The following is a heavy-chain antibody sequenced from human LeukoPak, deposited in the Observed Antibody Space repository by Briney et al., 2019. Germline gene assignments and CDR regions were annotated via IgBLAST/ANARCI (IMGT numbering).Heavy chain of an antibody. CDR1: GYTFTGYY. D-gene: IGHD3-3*01. Sequence: ASVKVSCKASGYTFTGYYLHWVRQAPGQGLEWMGWINPNSGGTNYAQKFQGRVTMTRDTSISTAYMELSRLRSGDTAVYYCATLDRVAIFGVVTNYWGQGTLVTVSS. CDR3: ATLDRVAIFGVVTNY. J-gene: IGHJ4*02. V-gene: IGHV1-2*02. CDR2: INPNSGGT.